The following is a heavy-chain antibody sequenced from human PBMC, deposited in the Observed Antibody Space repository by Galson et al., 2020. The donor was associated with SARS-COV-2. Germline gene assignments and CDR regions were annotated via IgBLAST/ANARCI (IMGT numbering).Heavy chain of an antibody. D-gene: IGHD1-20*01. Sequence: GGSLRLSCAASGFTFSSYAMHWVRQAPGKGLEWVAVISYDGSTKYYADSVKGRFTISRDNSKNTLYLQMNSLRPEDTAVYYCARDSITHDAFDIWGQGTMVTVSS. CDR3: ARDSITHDAFDI. CDR1: GFTFSSYA. CDR2: ISYDGSTK. J-gene: IGHJ3*02. V-gene: IGHV3-30*04.